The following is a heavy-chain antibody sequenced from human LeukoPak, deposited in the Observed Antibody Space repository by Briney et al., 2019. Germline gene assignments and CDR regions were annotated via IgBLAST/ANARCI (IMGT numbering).Heavy chain of an antibody. CDR1: GFTFDNYA. CDR2: ISVDGGST. CDR3: ARDSQEFFQH. Sequence: GGSLRLSCAASGFTFDNYAIHWVRQAPGKGLEWVSLISVDGGSTYYADSMKGRFTISRDNSKNSLYLQMNSLRTEDTALYYCARDSQEFFQHWGQGTLVTVSS. J-gene: IGHJ1*01. V-gene: IGHV3-43*02.